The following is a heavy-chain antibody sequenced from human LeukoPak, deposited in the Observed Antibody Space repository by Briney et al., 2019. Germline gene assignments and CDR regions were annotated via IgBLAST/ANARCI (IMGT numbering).Heavy chain of an antibody. V-gene: IGHV4-59*01. J-gene: IGHJ6*02. D-gene: IGHD1-26*01. CDR2: VYYSGRT. CDR3: ARTFSESYYYYGMDV. Sequence: NPSETLSLTCTVSGGSISSYYWSWIRQPPGKGLEWIGYVYYSGRTNYNPSLKSRVTISVDTSKNQFSRKLSSVTAADTAVYYCARTFSESYYYYGMDVWGQGTTVTVSS. CDR1: GGSISSYY.